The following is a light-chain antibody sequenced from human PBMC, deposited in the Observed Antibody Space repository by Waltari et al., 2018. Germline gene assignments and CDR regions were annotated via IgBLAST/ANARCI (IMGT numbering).Light chain of an antibody. CDR3: QQYSKWPPFT. Sequence: EILMTQSPATLSVSPGERATLSPSASQAPTNYLAWYQQKPGQAPRLLIFGASTRATGVPARFSGGGSGTEFTLTITVQQSEDSGVYYCQQYSKWPPFTFGPGTNLGIK. CDR1: QAPTNY. V-gene: IGKV3-15*01. CDR2: GAS. J-gene: IGKJ2*01.